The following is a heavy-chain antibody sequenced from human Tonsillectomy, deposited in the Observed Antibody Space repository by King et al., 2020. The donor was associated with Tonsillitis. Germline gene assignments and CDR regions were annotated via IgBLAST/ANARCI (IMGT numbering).Heavy chain of an antibody. Sequence: QLQESGPGLVKPSGTLSLTCAVSGVSISSSNWWSWVRQPPGKGLEWIGEIYHSGSTNYNPSLRSRVTISVDTSKEQFSLRLNTVNAADTAMYFCARVALFGGGSRGFDNWGQGTLVTVSS. V-gene: IGHV4-4*02. D-gene: IGHD3-16*01. CDR2: IYHSGST. CDR3: ARVALFGGGSRGFDN. J-gene: IGHJ4*02. CDR1: GVSISSSNW.